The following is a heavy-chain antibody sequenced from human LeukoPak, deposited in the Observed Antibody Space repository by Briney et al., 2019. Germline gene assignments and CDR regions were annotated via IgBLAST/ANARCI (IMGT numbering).Heavy chain of an antibody. Sequence: RGTLRLSCAASGFMFSNHGMNWVRQAPGKGLEWLSTISGSGGNTYYADSVKGRFTTSRDNSKNTLYLQMNSLRVEDTAIYYCAKGAYYGDWGQGTLVTVSS. CDR2: ISGSGGNT. D-gene: IGHD3-3*01. CDR1: GFMFSNHG. V-gene: IGHV3-23*01. J-gene: IGHJ4*02. CDR3: AKGAYYGD.